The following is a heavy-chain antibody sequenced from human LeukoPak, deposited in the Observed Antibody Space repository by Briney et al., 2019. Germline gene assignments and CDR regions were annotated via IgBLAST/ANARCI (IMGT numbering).Heavy chain of an antibody. CDR1: GFTFSSYG. J-gene: IGHJ6*03. CDR3: AKDGDGTYRSHYYYYYMDV. V-gene: IGHV3-30*02. Sequence: GGSLRLSCAASGFTFSSYGMHWVRQAPGKGLEGVAFIRYDGSNKYYADSAKGRFTISRDNSKNTLYLQMNSLRAEDTAVYYCAKDGDGTYRSHYYYYYMDVWGKGTTVTVSS. D-gene: IGHD3-16*02. CDR2: IRYDGSNK.